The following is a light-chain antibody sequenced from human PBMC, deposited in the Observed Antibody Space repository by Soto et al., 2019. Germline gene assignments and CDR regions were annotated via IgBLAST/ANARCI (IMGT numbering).Light chain of an antibody. CDR1: SSDVGGYNY. V-gene: IGLV2-14*03. Sequence: QSALTQPASVSGSPGQSITISCTGTSSDVGGYNYVSWYQHHPGKAPKLMIYDVSNRPSGVSNRFSGSNSDNTASLTISGLQAEDEADYYCSSYTSTSTVVFGGGTKVTVL. J-gene: IGLJ2*01. CDR2: DVS. CDR3: SSYTSTSTVV.